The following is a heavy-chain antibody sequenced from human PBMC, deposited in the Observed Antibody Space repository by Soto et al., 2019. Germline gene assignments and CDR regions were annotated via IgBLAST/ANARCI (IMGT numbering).Heavy chain of an antibody. CDR3: ARNRLDGYDFDS. Sequence: QVQLQESGPGLVKPSGTLSLTCTVSNGSISSSNWWSWVRQSPGKGLEWIGEVAQNSYIGSIPSLKSRLTILLDKPTNRFSLRLTSVTAADTAVYYCARNRLDGYDFDSWGQGILVTVSS. CDR2: VAQNSYI. D-gene: IGHD5-12*01. V-gene: IGHV4-4*02. CDR1: NGSISSSNW. J-gene: IGHJ4*02.